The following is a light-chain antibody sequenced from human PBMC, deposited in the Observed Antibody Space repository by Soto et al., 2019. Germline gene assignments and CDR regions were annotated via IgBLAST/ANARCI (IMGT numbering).Light chain of an antibody. Sequence: EIVLTQSPGTLSLSPGERATLSCRASQSVSSSHLAWYQQKPGQAPRLFIYGASSRATGIPDRFSGSGSGTDFTLTISRLQPEDFAVYYCQQYGSPLTFGGGTKVEIK. CDR2: GAS. CDR1: QSVSSSH. CDR3: QQYGSPLT. V-gene: IGKV3-20*01. J-gene: IGKJ4*01.